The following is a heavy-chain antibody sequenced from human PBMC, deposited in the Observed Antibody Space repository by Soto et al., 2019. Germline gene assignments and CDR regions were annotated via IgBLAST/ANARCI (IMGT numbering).Heavy chain of an antibody. J-gene: IGHJ6*02. CDR3: ARGELGYCSSTSCPNAVYYYGMDV. D-gene: IGHD2-2*01. CDR1: GGTFSSYA. Sequence: QVQLVQSGAEVKKPGSSVKVSCKASGGTFSSYAISWVRQAPGQGLEWMGGIIPIFGTANYGQKFQGRVTITADESTSTAYMELSSLRSEDTAVYYCARGELGYCSSTSCPNAVYYYGMDVWGQGTTVTVSS. V-gene: IGHV1-69*01. CDR2: IIPIFGTA.